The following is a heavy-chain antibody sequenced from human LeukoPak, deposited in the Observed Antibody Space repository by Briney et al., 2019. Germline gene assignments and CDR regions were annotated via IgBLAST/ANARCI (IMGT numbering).Heavy chain of an antibody. D-gene: IGHD6-19*01. Sequence: PGRSLRLSCAASGFTFSSYGMHWVRQAPGKGLEWVAVISYDGSNKYYADSVKGRFTISRDNSKNTLYPQMNSLRAEDTAVYYCAKSGSGRETNYYYYMDVWGKGTTVTVSS. CDR1: GFTFSSYG. CDR3: AKSGSGRETNYYYYMDV. J-gene: IGHJ6*03. CDR2: ISYDGSNK. V-gene: IGHV3-30*18.